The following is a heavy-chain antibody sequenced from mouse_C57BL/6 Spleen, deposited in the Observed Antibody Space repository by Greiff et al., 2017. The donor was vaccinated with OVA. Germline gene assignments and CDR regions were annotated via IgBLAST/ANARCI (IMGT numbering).Heavy chain of an antibody. CDR1: GYTFTSYW. V-gene: IGHV1-50*01. CDR2: IDPSDSYT. J-gene: IGHJ4*01. CDR3: ARSGSSGPYYYAMDY. D-gene: IGHD3-2*02. Sequence: QVQLQQSGAELVKPGASVKLSCKASGYTFTSYWMQWVKQRPGQGLEWIGEIDPSDSYTNYNQKFKGKATLTVDTSSSTAYMQLSSLTSEDSAVYYCARSGSSGPYYYAMDYWGQGTSVTVSS.